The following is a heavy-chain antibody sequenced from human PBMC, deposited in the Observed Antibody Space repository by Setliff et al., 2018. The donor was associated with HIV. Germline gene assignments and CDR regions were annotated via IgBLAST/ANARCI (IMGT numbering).Heavy chain of an antibody. J-gene: IGHJ4*02. D-gene: IGHD3-3*01. CDR2: ISPDGSFT. Sequence: GGSLRLSCAASGFTFSTYWMHWVRQAPGKGLVWVSQISPDGSFTRYADSVKGRFIMSRDIAKKAVYLHMSSLSVEDTAVYYCARDLPSGFLDYWGQGTLVTVSS. CDR1: GFTFSTYW. V-gene: IGHV3-74*01. CDR3: ARDLPSGFLDY.